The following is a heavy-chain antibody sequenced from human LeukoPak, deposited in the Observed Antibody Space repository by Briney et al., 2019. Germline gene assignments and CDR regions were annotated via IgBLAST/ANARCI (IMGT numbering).Heavy chain of an antibody. D-gene: IGHD6-13*01. V-gene: IGHV5-51*01. CDR1: GYSFTSYW. CDR2: IYPGDSDT. CDR3: ARLNAAAVEYYFDY. J-gene: IGHJ4*02. Sequence: HGESLEISCKGSGYSFTSYWIGWVRQMPGKGLEWMGIIYPGDSDTRYSPSFQGQVTISADKSISTAYLQWSSLEASDTAMYYCARLNAAAVEYYFDYWGQGTLVTVSS.